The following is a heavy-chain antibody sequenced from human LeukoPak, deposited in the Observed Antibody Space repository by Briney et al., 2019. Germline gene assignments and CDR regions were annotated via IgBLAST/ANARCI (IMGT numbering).Heavy chain of an antibody. CDR1: GYTLTELS. CDR3: ATGGSLIVGETGFDY. D-gene: IGHD1-26*01. CDR2: FDPEDAET. V-gene: IGHV1-24*01. Sequence: GASVKVSYKVSGYTLTELSMHWVRQAPGKGLEWMGSFDPEDAETIYAQKFQGRVTMTEDTSTDTAYMELSSLRSDDTAVYYCATGGSLIVGETGFDYWGQGTLVTVSS. J-gene: IGHJ4*02.